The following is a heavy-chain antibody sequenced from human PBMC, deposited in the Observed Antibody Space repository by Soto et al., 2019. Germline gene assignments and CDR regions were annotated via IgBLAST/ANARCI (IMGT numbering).Heavy chain of an antibody. CDR2: ISAYNGNT. Sequence: ASVKVSCKASGYTFTSYGISWVRQAPGQGLEWMGWISAYNGNTNYAQKLQGRVTVTTDTSTSTAYMELRSLRSDDTAVYYCARSLAVALPLWFDPWGQGTLVTVSS. V-gene: IGHV1-18*01. CDR3: ARSLAVALPLWFDP. D-gene: IGHD6-19*01. J-gene: IGHJ5*02. CDR1: GYTFTSYG.